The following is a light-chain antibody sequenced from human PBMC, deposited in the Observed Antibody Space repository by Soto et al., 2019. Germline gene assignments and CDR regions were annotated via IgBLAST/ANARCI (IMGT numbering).Light chain of an antibody. J-gene: IGLJ2*01. CDR2: EDT. CDR3: CSYAGPSVFVV. CDR1: SSDIGSYNR. V-gene: IGLV2-23*01. Sequence: QSALTQPASVSGSPGQSITISCTGTSSDIGSYNRVSWYQQHPGKAPKLMIYEDTQRPSRVSNRFSGSKSGNTASLTITGFQAEDEADYYCCSYAGPSVFVVFGGGTKLTVL.